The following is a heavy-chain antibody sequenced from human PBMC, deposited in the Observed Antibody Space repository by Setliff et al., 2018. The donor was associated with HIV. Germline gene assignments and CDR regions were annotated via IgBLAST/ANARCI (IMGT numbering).Heavy chain of an antibody. D-gene: IGHD1-26*01. CDR2: ITATGTTV. CDR1: GFVFNDHS. CDR3: VRDQLRRPERWDLDF. J-gene: IGHJ4*02. Sequence: GGSLRLSCAGSGFVFNDHSFHWVRQAPGKGLEWLSYITATGTTVSYADSVRGRFIISRDSVRNVLYLQMKNLRVEDTALYYCVRDQLRRPERWDLDFWGQGTLVTVSS. V-gene: IGHV3-48*01.